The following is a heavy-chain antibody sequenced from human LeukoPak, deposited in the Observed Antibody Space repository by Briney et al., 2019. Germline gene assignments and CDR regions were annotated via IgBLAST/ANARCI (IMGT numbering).Heavy chain of an antibody. CDR2: ISGDGGST. J-gene: IGHJ2*01. CDR1: GFTFSSYT. Sequence: GGSLRLSCAASGFTFSSYTMNWVRQAPGKGLEWVSLISGDGGSTYYADSVKGRFTISRDNSKNSLYLQMNSLRAEDTAVYYCAKGPWYFDLWGRGTLVTVSS. V-gene: IGHV3-43*02. CDR3: AKGPWYFDL.